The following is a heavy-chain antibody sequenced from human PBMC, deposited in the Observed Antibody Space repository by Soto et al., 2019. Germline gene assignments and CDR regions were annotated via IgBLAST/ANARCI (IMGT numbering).Heavy chain of an antibody. CDR2: ISYDGSNK. V-gene: IGHV3-30*18. D-gene: IGHD6-19*01. J-gene: IGHJ6*02. CDR1: GFTFSSYG. Sequence: QVQLVESGGGVVQPGRSLRLSCAASGFTFSSYGMHWVRQAPGKGLERVAVISYDGSNKYYADSVKGPFTIARDNSKNTLYLQMSSLRAEDTAVYYCVKDGSSGWPYYYGLDVWGQGTSVTVS. CDR3: VKDGSSGWPYYYGLDV.